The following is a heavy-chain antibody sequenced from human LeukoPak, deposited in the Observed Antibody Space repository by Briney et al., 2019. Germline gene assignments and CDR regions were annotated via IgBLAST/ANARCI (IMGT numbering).Heavy chain of an antibody. Sequence: GGSLRLSCAASGFTFSSYAMSWVRQAPGKGLEWVSGFSVSDKTTYYADSVKGRFTISRDNSKNTLYLQINSLRTEDTAVYYCAKDPGVYYGDYIIRWGQGTLVIVSS. CDR2: FSVSDKTT. CDR3: AKDPGVYYGDYIIR. D-gene: IGHD4-17*01. CDR1: GFTFSSYA. J-gene: IGHJ4*02. V-gene: IGHV3-23*01.